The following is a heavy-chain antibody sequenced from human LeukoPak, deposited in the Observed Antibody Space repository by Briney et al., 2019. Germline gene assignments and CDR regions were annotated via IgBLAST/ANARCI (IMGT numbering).Heavy chain of an antibody. Sequence: GGSLRLSCTASGFTFSSYWMHWVRQAPGKGLVWVARINGDGTTTSHADPVKGRSTISRDNAKNTLYLQMNSLRAEDTAVYYCVREDTSIVKYGMDVWGQGTTVTVSS. CDR3: VREDTSIVKYGMDV. V-gene: IGHV3-74*01. J-gene: IGHJ6*02. D-gene: IGHD5-18*01. CDR2: INGDGTTT. CDR1: GFTFSSYW.